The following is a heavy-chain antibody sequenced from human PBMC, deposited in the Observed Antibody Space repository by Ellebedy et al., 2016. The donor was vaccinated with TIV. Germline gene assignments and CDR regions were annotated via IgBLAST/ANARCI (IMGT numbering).Heavy chain of an antibody. CDR1: GGTFSSYA. CDR2: IIPILGIA. CDR3: ARGRVEMAYAPHGGDY. J-gene: IGHJ4*02. Sequence: ASVKVSCKASGGTFSSYAISWVRQAPGQGLEWMGRIIPILGIANYAQKFQGRVTITADKSTSTAYMELSSLRSEDTAVYYCARGRVEMAYAPHGGDYWGQGTLVTVSS. V-gene: IGHV1-69*04. D-gene: IGHD5-24*01.